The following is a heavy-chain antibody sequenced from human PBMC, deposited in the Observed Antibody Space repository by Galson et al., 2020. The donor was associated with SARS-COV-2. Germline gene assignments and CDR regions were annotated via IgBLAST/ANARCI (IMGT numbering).Heavy chain of an antibody. D-gene: IGHD2-15*01. Sequence: GESLKISCKGSGYRFTSYWIGWVRQMPGKGLEWMGIMYPGDSDTRYSPSFQGQVTISADKSISTAYLQWSSLKASDTAMYYCARHGTYGGNARGGWFAPWGQGTLVTVSS. CDR1: GYRFTSYW. CDR3: ARHGTYGGNARGGWFAP. CDR2: MYPGDSDT. J-gene: IGHJ5*02. V-gene: IGHV5-51*01.